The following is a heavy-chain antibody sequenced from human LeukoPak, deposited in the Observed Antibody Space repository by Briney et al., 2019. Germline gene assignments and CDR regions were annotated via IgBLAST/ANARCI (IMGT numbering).Heavy chain of an antibody. J-gene: IGHJ4*02. D-gene: IGHD6-13*01. CDR2: IYYSGST. CDR3: ARVGASSSREQFDY. CDR1: GGSISSYY. V-gene: IGHV4-59*01. Sequence: SETLSLTCTVSGGSISSYYWSWIRQPPGKGLEWIGYIYYSGSTNYNPSLKSRVTISVDTSKNQFSLKLSSVTAADTAVYYCARVGASSSREQFDYWGQGTLVTVSS.